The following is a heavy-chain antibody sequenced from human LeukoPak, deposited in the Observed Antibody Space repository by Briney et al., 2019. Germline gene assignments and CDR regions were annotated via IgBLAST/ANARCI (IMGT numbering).Heavy chain of an antibody. CDR1: GGSVSSGHYF. CDR2: IYYSGTT. D-gene: IGHD1-7*01. CDR3: ARAYNWNYADY. V-gene: IGHV4-61*01. J-gene: IGHJ4*02. Sequence: SETLSLTCTVSGGSVSSGHYFWSWIRQPPGKGLEWIGYIYYSGTTNHNPSLRSRVTISLDTSKNQFSLKLSSVTAADTAVYFCARAYNWNYADYWGQGILVTVSS.